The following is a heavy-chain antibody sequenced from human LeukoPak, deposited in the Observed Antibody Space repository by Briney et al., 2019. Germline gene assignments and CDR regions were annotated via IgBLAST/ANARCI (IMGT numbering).Heavy chain of an antibody. V-gene: IGHV1-18*04. CDR2: ISAYNGNT. J-gene: IGHJ3*02. D-gene: IGHD3-22*01. CDR1: GYSFTSHY. Sequence: ASVKVSCKASGYSFTSHYMHWVRQAPGQGLEWMGWISAYNGNTNYAQKLQGRVTMTTDTSTSTAYMELRSLRSDDTAVYYCARVGYYDSSGYYSDAFDIWGQGTMVTVSS. CDR3: ARVGYYDSSGYYSDAFDI.